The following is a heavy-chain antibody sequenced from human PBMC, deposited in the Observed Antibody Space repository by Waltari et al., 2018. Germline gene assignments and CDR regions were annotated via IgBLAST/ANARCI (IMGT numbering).Heavy chain of an antibody. V-gene: IGHV1-69*10. CDR3: ARGGIVGATPRGHHTFDY. CDR2: IIPILGIA. Sequence: VQLVQSGAEVKKPGSSVKVSCKASGGTFSSYAISWVRQAPGQGLEWMGGIIPILGIANYAQKFQGRVTITADKSTSTAYMELSSLRSEDTAVYYCARGGIVGATPRGHHTFDYWGQGTLVTVSS. J-gene: IGHJ4*02. CDR1: GGTFSSYA. D-gene: IGHD1-26*01.